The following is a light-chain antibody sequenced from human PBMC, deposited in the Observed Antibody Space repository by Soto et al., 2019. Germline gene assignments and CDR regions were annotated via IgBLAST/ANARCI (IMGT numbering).Light chain of an antibody. V-gene: IGKV1-5*03. CDR1: QSISTW. Sequence: DVQMSQSPSNLSESVGDRVTFTCRASQSISTWLAWYQQKPGKAPKLLIYKASSLEGGVPSRFSGGGSGTDFNITIIFLFQNELAPYNYQPDISFTLAFVGGTNVAIK. CDR2: KAS. J-gene: IGKJ4*01. CDR3: QPDISFTLA.